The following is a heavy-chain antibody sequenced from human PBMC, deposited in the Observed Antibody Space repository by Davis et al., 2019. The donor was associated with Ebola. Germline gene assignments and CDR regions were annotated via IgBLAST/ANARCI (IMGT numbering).Heavy chain of an antibody. CDR3: AKDYDGPRGAFDY. V-gene: IGHV3-30*02. J-gene: IGHJ4*02. Sequence: GGSLRLSCAASGFTFEDYGMHWVRQAPGKGLEWVAFIRYDGSNKYYADSVKGRFTISRDNSKNTLYLQMNSLRAEDTAVYYCAKDYDGPRGAFDYWGQGTLVTVSS. CDR2: IRYDGSNK. CDR1: GFTFEDYG. D-gene: IGHD3-22*01.